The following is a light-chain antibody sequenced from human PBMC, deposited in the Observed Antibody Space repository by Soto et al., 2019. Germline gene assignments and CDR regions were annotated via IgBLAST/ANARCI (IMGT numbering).Light chain of an antibody. J-gene: IGKJ5*01. Sequence: DIPITQSPSTLYTSIGDSVTITSRASQNISIWLAWYQQRPGRAPRLLIYDSSSLESGVPSTFSGSGSGTEFSLTISNLRPDDFATYYCQHYHSFSITFGQGTRLEIK. CDR1: QNISIW. CDR3: QHYHSFSIT. CDR2: DSS. V-gene: IGKV1-5*01.